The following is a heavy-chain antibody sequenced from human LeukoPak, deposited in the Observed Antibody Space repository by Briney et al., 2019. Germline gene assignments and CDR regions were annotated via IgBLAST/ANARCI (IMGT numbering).Heavy chain of an antibody. CDR2: IKEDGSAK. V-gene: IGHV3-7*05. J-gene: IGHJ4*02. CDR1: GFTFSNYR. Sequence: GGSLRLSCAASGFTFSNYRMSWVRQAPGKGLEWVANIKEDGSAKYYVDSVKGRFTISRDNAKNSQYLQMNSLRAEDTAVYYCARDTGYNTFDYWGQGTLVTVSS. D-gene: IGHD5-24*01. CDR3: ARDTGYNTFDY.